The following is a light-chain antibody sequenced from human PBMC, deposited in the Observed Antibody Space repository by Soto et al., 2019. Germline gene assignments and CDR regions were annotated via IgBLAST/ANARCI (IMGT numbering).Light chain of an antibody. CDR3: QQYYSTTLT. V-gene: IGKV4-1*01. Sequence: DIVMTQSPDSLAVSLGERATINCKSSQSVLYSSNNKNYLAWYQQKPGQPPKLXIYWASTRESGVPDRFSGSGSGTDFTLTISSLQAEDVEVYYCQQYYSTTLTFGGGTKVDIK. CDR1: QSVLYSSNNKNY. CDR2: WAS. J-gene: IGKJ4*01.